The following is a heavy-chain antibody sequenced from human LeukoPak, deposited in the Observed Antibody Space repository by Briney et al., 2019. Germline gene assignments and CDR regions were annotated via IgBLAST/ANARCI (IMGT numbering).Heavy chain of an antibody. J-gene: IGHJ4*02. D-gene: IGHD3-3*01. Sequence: GGSLRLSCAASGFNFGDYTMHWFRQPPGRGLQWVSLITGDGGTTSYASYVKDRFTISRDNSKNSLSLHMNSLRNEDTALYYCAKGHFGAGHYWGQGTLVTVSS. CDR3: AKGHFGAGHY. CDR1: GFNFGDYT. V-gene: IGHV3-43*02. CDR2: ITGDGGTT.